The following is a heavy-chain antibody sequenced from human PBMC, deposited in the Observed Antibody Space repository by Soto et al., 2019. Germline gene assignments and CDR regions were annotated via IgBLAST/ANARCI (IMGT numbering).Heavy chain of an antibody. V-gene: IGHV4-39*01. CDR2: MFYSRII. CDR3: ARSPHTRGFYHYFDY. J-gene: IGHJ4*02. CDR1: GDSISSTSYF. Sequence: SETLSLTCTVSGDSISSTSYFWGWIRQPPGRGLDYIGSMFYSRIIYFNPSLAGRVTISLETSKNQVSLRLSSVTAADTAVYFCARSPHTRGFYHYFDYWGQGALVTVSS. D-gene: IGHD2-2*01.